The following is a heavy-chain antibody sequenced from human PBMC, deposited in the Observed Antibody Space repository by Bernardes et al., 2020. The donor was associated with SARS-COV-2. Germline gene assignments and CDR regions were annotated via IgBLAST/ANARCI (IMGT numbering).Heavy chain of an antibody. CDR3: ARAISVRFGGGVERFDP. J-gene: IGHJ5*02. CDR2: INPSGGST. CDR1: GYTFTSYY. Sequence: ASVKVSCKASGYTFTSYYMHWVRQAPGQGLEWMGIINPSGGSTSYAQKFQGRVTMTRDTSTSTVYMELSSLRSEDTAVYYCARAISVRFGGGVERFDPWGQGTLVTVSS. D-gene: IGHD3-10*01. V-gene: IGHV1-46*01.